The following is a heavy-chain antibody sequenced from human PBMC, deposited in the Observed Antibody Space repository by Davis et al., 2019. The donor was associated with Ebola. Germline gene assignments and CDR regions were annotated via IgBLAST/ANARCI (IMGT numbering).Heavy chain of an antibody. J-gene: IGHJ6*02. CDR2: IWYDGSNK. CDR1: GFTFSSYG. D-gene: IGHD6-13*01. CDR3: ARREGYSSSRGWGYYYYGMDV. Sequence: GESLKISCAASGFTFSSYGMHWVRQAPGKGPEWVAVIWYDGSNKYYADSVKGRFTILRDNSKNTLYLQMNSLGAEDTAVYYCARREGYSSSRGWGYYYYGMDVWGQGTTVTVSS. V-gene: IGHV3-33*01.